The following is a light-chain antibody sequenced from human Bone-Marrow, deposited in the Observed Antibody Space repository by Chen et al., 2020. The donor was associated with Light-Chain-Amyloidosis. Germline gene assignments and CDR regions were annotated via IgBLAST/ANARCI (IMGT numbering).Light chain of an antibody. CDR1: NIGSTS. V-gene: IGLV3-21*02. CDR2: DDS. J-gene: IGLJ3*02. Sequence: SYVLTQPSSVSVAPGQTATIACGGNNIGSTSVHWYQQTPGQAPLLVVYDDSDRPSGIPERLSGANSGNTATLTIGRVEDGDEADYYCQVWDRSSDRPVFGGGTKLTVL. CDR3: QVWDRSSDRPV.